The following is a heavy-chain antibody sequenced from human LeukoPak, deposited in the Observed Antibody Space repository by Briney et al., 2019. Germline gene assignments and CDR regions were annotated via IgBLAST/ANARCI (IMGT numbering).Heavy chain of an antibody. V-gene: IGHV1-2*02. Sequence: ASVKVSCKASGYTFTNYYMHWVRQAPGQGLEWMGWINPNSGGTNYAQKFQGRVTMTRDTSISTAYMELSRLRSDDTAVYYCARYPQNYDILTGYTYYYYGMDVWGQGTTVTVSS. J-gene: IGHJ6*02. CDR3: ARYPQNYDILTGYTYYYYGMDV. CDR1: GYTFTNYY. D-gene: IGHD3-9*01. CDR2: INPNSGGT.